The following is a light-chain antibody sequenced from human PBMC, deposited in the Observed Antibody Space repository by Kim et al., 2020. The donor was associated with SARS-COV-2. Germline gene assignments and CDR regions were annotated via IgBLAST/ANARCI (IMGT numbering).Light chain of an antibody. V-gene: IGKV3-11*01. J-gene: IGKJ5*01. CDR3: QRSSWPIT. CDR1: QSVNNY. CDR2: DVS. Sequence: EIVLTQSPATLSLSPKEIATLSCRASQSVNNYLAWYQQKPGEAPRLLIYDVSNRATGIPARFSGSGSGTDFTLTISSLEPEDFAVYYCQRSSWPITFGQGTRLEIK.